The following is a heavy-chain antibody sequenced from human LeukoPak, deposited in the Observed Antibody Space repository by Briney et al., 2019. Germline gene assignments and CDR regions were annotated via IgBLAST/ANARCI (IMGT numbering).Heavy chain of an antibody. CDR2: INPNSGGT. D-gene: IGHD3-22*01. J-gene: IGHJ4*02. CDR3: ARDFLNYYDSSGNRGDY. V-gene: IGHV1-2*02. CDR1: AYAFTGYY. Sequence: GASVKVSCKASAYAFTGYYMHWVRQAPGQGLEWMGWINPNSGGTNYAQKFQGRVTMTRDTSISTVYMELSRLRSDDTAVYYCARDFLNYYDSSGNRGDYWGQGTLVTVSS.